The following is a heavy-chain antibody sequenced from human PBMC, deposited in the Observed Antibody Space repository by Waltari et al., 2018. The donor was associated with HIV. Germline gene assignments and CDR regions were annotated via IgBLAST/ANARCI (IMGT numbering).Heavy chain of an antibody. CDR1: GFTFSSYA. CDR3: ARALVGATNYYYYGMDV. Sequence: QVQLVESGGGVVQPGRSLRLSCAASGFTFSSYAMHWVRQAPGKGLGWVAVISYDGSNKYYADSVKGRFTISRDNSKNTLYLQMNSLRAEDTAVYYCARALVGATNYYYYGMDVWGQGTTVTVSS. V-gene: IGHV3-30-3*01. J-gene: IGHJ6*02. CDR2: ISYDGSNK. D-gene: IGHD1-26*01.